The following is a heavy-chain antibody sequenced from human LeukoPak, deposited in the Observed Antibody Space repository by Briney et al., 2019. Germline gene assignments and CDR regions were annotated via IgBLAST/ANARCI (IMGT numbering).Heavy chain of an antibody. CDR3: AKSGGYGLIDY. CDR2: IYSSGST. Sequence: PSETLSLTCTVSRGSISSNTYYWGWIRQPPGKGLEWIGSIYSSGSTYYNASLQSRVTISIETSKNQISLRLNSVTAADTAIYYCAKSGGYGLIDYWGQGTLVTVSS. D-gene: IGHD1-26*01. J-gene: IGHJ4*02. CDR1: RGSISSNTYY. V-gene: IGHV4-39*01.